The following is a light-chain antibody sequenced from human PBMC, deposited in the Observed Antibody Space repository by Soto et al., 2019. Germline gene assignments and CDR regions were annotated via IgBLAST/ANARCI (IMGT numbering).Light chain of an antibody. J-gene: IGKJ4*01. V-gene: IGKV3-20*01. CDR1: QSVSSSY. CDR2: DAS. CDR3: QQYGSSPLT. Sequence: DIVLTQSPATLSLSPGERATLSCRASQSVSSSYLSWYQQKPGQAPKLLIYDASTRATGIPDRFSGSGSGTDFTLTISRLEPEDFAVFYCQQYGSSPLTFGGGTKVDIK.